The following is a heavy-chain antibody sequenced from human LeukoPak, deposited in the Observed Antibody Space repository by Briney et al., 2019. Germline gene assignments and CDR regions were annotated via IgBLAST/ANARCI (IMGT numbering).Heavy chain of an antibody. Sequence: SETLSLTCSVYGGSFSGHYWSWIRQPPGKGLEWIGEINHGGDTNYNPSLKSRVAISVDLSKMQFFLKLTSVTAADTAVYYCARGGDYRWNYYYYMDVWGKGTTVTVSS. D-gene: IGHD4-17*01. CDR2: INHGGDT. V-gene: IGHV4-34*01. J-gene: IGHJ6*03. CDR3: ARGGDYRWNYYYYMDV. CDR1: GGSFSGHY.